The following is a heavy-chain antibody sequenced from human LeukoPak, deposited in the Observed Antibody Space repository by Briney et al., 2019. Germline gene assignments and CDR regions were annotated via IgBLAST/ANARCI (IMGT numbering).Heavy chain of an antibody. Sequence: PGGSLRLSCAASGFTFSSYAMSWVRQAPGKGLEWVSAISGSGGSTFYADSVKGRFTISRDNSKNTLYLQMNSLRAEDTAVYYCAKDYDFWSGSMGFDYWGQGTLVTASS. J-gene: IGHJ4*02. CDR1: GFTFSSYA. CDR3: AKDYDFWSGSMGFDY. D-gene: IGHD3-3*01. V-gene: IGHV3-23*01. CDR2: ISGSGGST.